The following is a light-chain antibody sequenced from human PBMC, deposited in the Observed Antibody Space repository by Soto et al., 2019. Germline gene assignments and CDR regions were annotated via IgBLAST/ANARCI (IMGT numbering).Light chain of an antibody. J-gene: IGLJ1*01. V-gene: IGLV7-46*01. CDR1: TGTVTSGHY. CDR3: LLSYSGARLYV. Sequence: QAVVTQEPSLSVSPEGTVTLTCDSSTGTVTSGHYPYWFQQKPGQAPRALIYDTSNKHSWTPARFSGSLLGGKAALTLSGAQPEDEAEYYCLLSYSGARLYVFGTGTKLTVL. CDR2: DTS.